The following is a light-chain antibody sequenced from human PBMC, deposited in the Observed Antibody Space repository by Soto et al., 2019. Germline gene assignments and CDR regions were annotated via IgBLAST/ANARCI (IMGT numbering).Light chain of an antibody. CDR3: SSYTSSSTWV. J-gene: IGLJ3*02. Sequence: QSALTQPASVSGSPGQSITISCTGTSSDVGGYNYVSWYQQYPGKAPKLMIYEVNNRPSEVSNRFSGSKSGNTASLAISGLQAEDEADYYCSSYTSSSTWVFGGGTKLTVL. V-gene: IGLV2-14*01. CDR1: SSDVGGYNY. CDR2: EVN.